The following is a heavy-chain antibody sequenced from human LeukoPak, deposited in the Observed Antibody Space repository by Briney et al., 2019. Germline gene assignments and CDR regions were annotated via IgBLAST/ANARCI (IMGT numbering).Heavy chain of an antibody. V-gene: IGHV4-39*07. CDR1: SGSISSDQSY. J-gene: IGHJ4*02. CDR2: IYYSGST. CDR3: ASGSPDSLVDTAMPYFDY. Sequence: SETLSLTCIVSSGSISSDQSYWGWIRQPPGKGLEWLGTIYYSGSTYINPSLRGRVTLSVDTSKNQFSLKLSSVTAADTAVYYCASGSPDSLVDTAMPYFDYWGQGTLVTVSS. D-gene: IGHD5-18*01.